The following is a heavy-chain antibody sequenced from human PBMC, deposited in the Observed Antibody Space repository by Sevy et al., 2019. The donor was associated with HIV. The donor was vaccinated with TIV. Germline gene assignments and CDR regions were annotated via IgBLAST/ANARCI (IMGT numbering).Heavy chain of an antibody. CDR3: AKETIRGYY. J-gene: IGHJ4*02. CDR2: ISASGGYT. Sequence: GSLRLSCAVSAFTFNSYVMSWVRQAPGKGLEWVSTISASGGYTYYADSVKGRLTISRDNSKNTVYLQMNSLRAEDTAIYYCAKETIRGYYWGQGTMVTVSS. V-gene: IGHV3-23*01. CDR1: AFTFNSYV. D-gene: IGHD6-25*01.